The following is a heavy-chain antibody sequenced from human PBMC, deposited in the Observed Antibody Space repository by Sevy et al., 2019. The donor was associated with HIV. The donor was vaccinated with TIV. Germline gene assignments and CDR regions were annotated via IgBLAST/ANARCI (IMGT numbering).Heavy chain of an antibody. V-gene: IGHV3-64D*06. Sequence: GGSLRLSCSGSGFSFSNSAMNWVRQTPGKGLKYVSAISSDGVSTYYTDSVRGRFPISRDNSKNTLYLQMSSLRVEDTAVYYCVKDPDYNFWRGDYGMDVWGQGTTVTVSS. CDR1: GFSFSNSA. D-gene: IGHD3-3*01. CDR3: VKDPDYNFWRGDYGMDV. CDR2: ISSDGVST. J-gene: IGHJ6*02.